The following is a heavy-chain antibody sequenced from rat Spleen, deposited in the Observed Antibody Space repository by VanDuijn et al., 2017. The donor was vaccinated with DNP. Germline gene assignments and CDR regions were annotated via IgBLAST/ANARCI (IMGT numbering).Heavy chain of an antibody. Sequence: EVQLVESGGDLVQPGRSLKLSCVASGFTFNNYWMTWIRQVPGKGLEWIASITDGGGSTYYPDSVKGRFTISRDDAINTLYLQMNSLRSEDTATYYCARRSNNVFDFWGQGVMVTVSS. CDR1: GFTFNNYW. CDR3: ARRSNNVFDF. J-gene: IGHJ2*01. CDR2: ITDGGGST. D-gene: IGHD1-10*01. V-gene: IGHV5-31*01.